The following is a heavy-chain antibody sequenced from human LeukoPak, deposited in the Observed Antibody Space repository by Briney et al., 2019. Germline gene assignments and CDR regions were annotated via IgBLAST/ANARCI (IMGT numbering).Heavy chain of an antibody. Sequence: PSETLSLTCAVYGGSFSGYYWSWIRQPPGKGLEWIGEINHSGSTNYNPSLKSRVTISVDTSKNQFSLKLSSVTAADTAVYYCARVDSSGDYFDYWGQGTLVTVSS. D-gene: IGHD3-22*01. CDR1: GGSFSGYY. J-gene: IGHJ4*02. CDR2: INHSGST. V-gene: IGHV4-34*01. CDR3: ARVDSSGDYFDY.